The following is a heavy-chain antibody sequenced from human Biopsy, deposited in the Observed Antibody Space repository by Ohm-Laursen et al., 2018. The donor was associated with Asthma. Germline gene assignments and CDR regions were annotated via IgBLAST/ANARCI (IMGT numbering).Heavy chain of an antibody. CDR2: ISYDGNHK. CDR3: AKRRGYSGHDNDY. Sequence: SLRLSCAASGFMFRSFGMHWVRQAPGKGLEWVAVISYDGNHKFYEDSVKGRFTISRDNSKRTLYLQMNSLRTEDTAVYYCAKRRGYSGHDNDYWGQGTLVIVSS. CDR1: GFMFRSFG. J-gene: IGHJ4*02. V-gene: IGHV3-30*18. D-gene: IGHD5-12*01.